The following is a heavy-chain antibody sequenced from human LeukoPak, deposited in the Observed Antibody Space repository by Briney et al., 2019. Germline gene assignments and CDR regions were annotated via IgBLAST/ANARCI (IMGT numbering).Heavy chain of an antibody. J-gene: IGHJ6*03. D-gene: IGHD3-3*01. CDR3: ARARYETRIWPKSRYDYYHYMDV. CDR2: INAGNGNR. Sequence: GASVKVSCKASGYTFTSYTMHWVRQAPGQRLEWMGWINAGNGNRKYSQEFQGRVTITRDTSASTAYMELSSLRSEDMAVYYCARARYETRIWPKSRYDYYHYMDVWGKGTTVTVSS. V-gene: IGHV1-3*03. CDR1: GYTFTSYT.